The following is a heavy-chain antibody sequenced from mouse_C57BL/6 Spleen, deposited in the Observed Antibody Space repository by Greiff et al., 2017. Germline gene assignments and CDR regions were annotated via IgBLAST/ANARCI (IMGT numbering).Heavy chain of an antibody. CDR2: IYPGDGDT. CDR3: ARWATGGDFDY. D-gene: IGHD3-1*01. Sequence: VQVVESGPELVKPGASVKISCKASGYAFSSSWMNWVKQRPGKGLEWIGRIYPGDGDTNYNGKFKGKATLTADKSSSTAYMQLSSLTSEDSAVYFGARWATGGDFDYWGQGTTLTVSS. CDR1: GYAFSSSW. J-gene: IGHJ2*01. V-gene: IGHV1-82*01.